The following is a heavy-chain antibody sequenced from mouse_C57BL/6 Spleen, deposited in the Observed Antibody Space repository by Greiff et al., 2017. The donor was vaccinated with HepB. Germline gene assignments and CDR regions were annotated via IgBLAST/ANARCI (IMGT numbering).Heavy chain of an antibody. CDR1: GYSFTDYN. CDR2: INPNYGTT. D-gene: IGHD1-1*01. CDR3: ARYYYYGTHWYFDV. Sequence: EVKLMESGPELVKPGASVKISCKASGYSFTDYNMNWVKQSNGKSLEWIGVINPNYGTTSYNQKFKGKATLTVDQSSSTAYMQLNILTSEDSAVYYCARYYYYGTHWYFDVWGTGTTVTVSS. J-gene: IGHJ1*03. V-gene: IGHV1-39*01.